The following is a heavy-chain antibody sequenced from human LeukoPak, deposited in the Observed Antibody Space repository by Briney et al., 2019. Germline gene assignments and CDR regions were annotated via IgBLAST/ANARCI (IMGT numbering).Heavy chain of an antibody. D-gene: IGHD2-2*01. CDR2: IYHSGST. Sequence: PSETLSLTCTVSGGSISSGGYYWSWIRQPPGKGLEWIGYIYHSGSTYYNPSLKSRVTISVDRSKNQFSLKLSSVTAADTAVYYCALYCSSTSCYPGNFDYWGQGTLVTVSS. V-gene: IGHV4-30-2*01. CDR1: GGSISSGGYY. J-gene: IGHJ4*02. CDR3: ALYCSSTSCYPGNFDY.